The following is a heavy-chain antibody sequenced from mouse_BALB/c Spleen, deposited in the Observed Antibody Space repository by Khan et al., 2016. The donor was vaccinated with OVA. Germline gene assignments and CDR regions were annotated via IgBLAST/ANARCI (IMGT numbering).Heavy chain of an antibody. J-gene: IGHJ3*01. CDR2: INPSNGYT. D-gene: IGHD2-14*01. Sequence: QVQLQQPGAELARPGASVKMSCKASGYTFTSYTIHWIKLRPGQGLEWIGYINPSNGYTNYNQKFKDKATLTADKSSTTAYMELSSLTYDDSALYNVGRDVAYHRNDGWVAYWGQGTLVTVSA. CDR1: GYTFTSYT. V-gene: IGHV1-4*01. CDR3: GRDVAYHRNDGWVAY.